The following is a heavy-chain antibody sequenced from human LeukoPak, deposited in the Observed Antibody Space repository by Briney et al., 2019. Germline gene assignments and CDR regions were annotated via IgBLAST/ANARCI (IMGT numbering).Heavy chain of an antibody. J-gene: IGHJ4*02. CDR1: GYTFTSYG. CDR2: ISAYNGNT. D-gene: IGHD1-26*01. CDR3: ARDQRWELPGGPFDY. Sequence: ASVKVSCKASGYTFTSYGISWVRQAPGQGLEWMVWISAYNGNTNYAQKLQGRVTMTTDTSTSTAYMELRSLRSDDTAVYYCARDQRWELPGGPFDYWGQGTLVTVSS. V-gene: IGHV1-18*01.